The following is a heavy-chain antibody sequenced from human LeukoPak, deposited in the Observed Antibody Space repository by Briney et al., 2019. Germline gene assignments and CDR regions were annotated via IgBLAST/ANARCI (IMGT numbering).Heavy chain of an antibody. J-gene: IGHJ5*02. Sequence: GGSLRLSCGSTAFNFTAYWMHWVRQDPRRGLLWVARINSDGTTTNYADSVKGRFTISRDNAKNTLFLQMNSLRAEDTAVYFCAVSNGGYGPWGQGALVTVSS. CDR3: AVSNGGYGP. CDR1: AFNFTAYW. D-gene: IGHD5-12*01. V-gene: IGHV3-74*01. CDR2: INSDGTTT.